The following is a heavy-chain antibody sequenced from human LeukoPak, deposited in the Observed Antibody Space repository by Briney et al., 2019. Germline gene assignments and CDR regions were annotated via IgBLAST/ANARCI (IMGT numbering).Heavy chain of an antibody. Sequence: SETLSLTCTVSGGSISSHYGSWIRQPPGKGLEWIGYIYYSGSTNYNPSLKSRVTISVDTSKNQFSLKLSSVTAADTAVYYCARGVDLDYYYYMDVWGKGTTVTVSS. CDR3: ARGVDLDYYYYMDV. D-gene: IGHD3-3*01. CDR2: IYYSGST. J-gene: IGHJ6*03. CDR1: GGSISSHY. V-gene: IGHV4-59*11.